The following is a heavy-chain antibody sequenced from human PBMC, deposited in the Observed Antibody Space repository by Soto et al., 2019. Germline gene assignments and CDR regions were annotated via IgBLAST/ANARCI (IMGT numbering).Heavy chain of an antibody. V-gene: IGHV3-15*01. CDR3: TTAAYDFWSGYYRDDYYYGMDV. CDR1: GFTFSNAW. Sequence: GSLRLSCAASGFTFSNAWMSWVRRAPGKGLEWVGRIKSKTDGGTTDYAAPVKGRFTISRDDSKNTLYLQMNSLKTEDTAVYYCTTAAYDFWSGYYRDDYYYGMDVWGQGTTVTV. J-gene: IGHJ6*02. CDR2: IKSKTDGGTT. D-gene: IGHD3-3*01.